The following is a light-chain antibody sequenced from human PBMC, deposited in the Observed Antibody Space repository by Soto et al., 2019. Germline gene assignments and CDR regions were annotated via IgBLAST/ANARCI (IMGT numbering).Light chain of an antibody. Sequence: QSVLTQPPSVSGAPGQRVTISCTGSSSNIGAGYDVHWYKQLPGTAPKLLIYGNNNRPSGVPDRFSGSKSGTSASLAITGLQAEDEADYYCQSYDSSLSAYVVFGGGTKLTVL. CDR1: SSNIGAGYD. V-gene: IGLV1-40*01. J-gene: IGLJ2*01. CDR3: QSYDSSLSAYVV. CDR2: GNN.